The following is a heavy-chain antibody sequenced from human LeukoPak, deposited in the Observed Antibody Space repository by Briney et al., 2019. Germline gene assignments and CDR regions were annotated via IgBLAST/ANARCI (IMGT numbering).Heavy chain of an antibody. D-gene: IGHD6-19*01. V-gene: IGHV1-69*13. CDR2: TIPIFGTA. J-gene: IGHJ4*02. CDR3: ARDLRWAVAVY. CDR1: GGTFSSYA. Sequence: SVKVSCKASGGTFSSYAISWVRQAPGQGLEWMGGTIPIFGTANYAQKFQGRVTITADESTSTAYMELSSLRSDDTAVYYCARDLRWAVAVYWGQGTLVTVSS.